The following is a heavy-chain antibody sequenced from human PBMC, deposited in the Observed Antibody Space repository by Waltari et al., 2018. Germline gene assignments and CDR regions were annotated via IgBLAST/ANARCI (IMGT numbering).Heavy chain of an antibody. Sequence: EVQLVESGGGLVQPGGSLRLSCAASGFTFSSYAMHWVRQAPGKGLEYVSAISSNGGSTYYADSVKGRFTISRDNSKNTLYLQMGSLRAEDMAVYYCARDVEGAHAFDIWGQGTMVTVSS. CDR3: ARDVEGAHAFDI. CDR1: GFTFSSYA. V-gene: IGHV3-64*07. CDR2: ISSNGGST. D-gene: IGHD1-1*01. J-gene: IGHJ3*02.